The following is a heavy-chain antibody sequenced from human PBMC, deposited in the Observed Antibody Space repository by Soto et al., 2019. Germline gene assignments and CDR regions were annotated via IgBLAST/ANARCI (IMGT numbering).Heavy chain of an antibody. Sequence: GGSLRLSCAASGFTLSNSAVSWVRQAPGKGQEWVSAISAGGGSTNYADSVKGRCTVSRDNSKNAMDLQMNSLRADDTAVYYCAKGRMAGRFESWGQRPLVTVSS. CDR1: GFTLSNSA. CDR2: ISAGGGST. J-gene: IGHJ4*01. CDR3: AKGRMAGRFES. D-gene: IGHD6-19*01. V-gene: IGHV3-23*01.